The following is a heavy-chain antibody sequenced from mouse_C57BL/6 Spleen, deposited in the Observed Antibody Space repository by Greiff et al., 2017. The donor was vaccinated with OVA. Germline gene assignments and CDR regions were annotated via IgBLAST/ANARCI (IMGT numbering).Heavy chain of an antibody. CDR2: INPNNGGT. V-gene: IGHV1-26*01. CDR3: LLHFDY. D-gene: IGHD1-1*01. J-gene: IGHJ2*01. CDR1: GYTFTDYY. Sequence: EVQLQQSGPELVKPGASVKISCKASGYTFTDYYMNWVKQSHGKSLEWIGDINPNNGGTSYNQKFKGKATLTVDKSSSTAYMELRSLTSEDSAVYYCLLHFDYWGQGTTLTVSS.